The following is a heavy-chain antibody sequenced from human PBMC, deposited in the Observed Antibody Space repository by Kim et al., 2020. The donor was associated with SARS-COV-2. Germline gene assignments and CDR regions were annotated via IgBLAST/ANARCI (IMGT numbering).Heavy chain of an antibody. J-gene: IGHJ4*02. D-gene: IGHD6-13*01. CDR3: ARDRGHQQLPPDY. V-gene: IGHV1-69*01. Sequence: AQTCQGRVTITADESASTAYMELSSLRSEDTAVYYCARDRGHQQLPPDYWGQGTLVTVSS.